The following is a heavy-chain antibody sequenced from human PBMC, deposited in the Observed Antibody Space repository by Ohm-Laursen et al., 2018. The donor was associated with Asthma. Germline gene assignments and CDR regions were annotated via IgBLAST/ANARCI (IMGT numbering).Heavy chain of an antibody. CDR3: ARDGSRSGHYPRPHDY. J-gene: IGHJ4*02. D-gene: IGHD3-22*01. CDR1: GFTFSSYA. CDR2: ISSSADST. V-gene: IGHV3-23*01. Sequence: SLRLSCAASGFTFSSYAMSWVRQAPGKGLEWVSAISSSADSTYYADSVKGRFTISRDNSKNTVDLQMNSLRAEDTAVYYCARDGSRSGHYPRPHDYWGQGTLVTVSS.